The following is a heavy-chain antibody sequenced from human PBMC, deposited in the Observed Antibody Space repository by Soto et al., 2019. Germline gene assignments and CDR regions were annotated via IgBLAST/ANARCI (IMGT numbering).Heavy chain of an antibody. CDR3: ASGIEMATPGGWYFDL. J-gene: IGHJ2*01. CDR1: GGSISSGGYY. V-gene: IGHV4-31*03. Sequence: QVQPQESGPGLVKPSQTLSLTCTVSGGSISSGGYYWSWIRQHPGKGLEWIGFIYYSGSTYYNPSLRSRLTISVDTSKKQFSLKLSSVTAADTAVYYCASGIEMATPGGWYFDLWGRGTLVTVSS. CDR2: IYYSGST. D-gene: IGHD5-12*01.